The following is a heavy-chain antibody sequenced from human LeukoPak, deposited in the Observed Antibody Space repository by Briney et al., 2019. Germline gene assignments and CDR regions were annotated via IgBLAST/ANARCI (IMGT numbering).Heavy chain of an antibody. CDR2: LNPNTGGT. D-gene: IGHD1-26*01. CDR1: GYTFSDSY. Sequence: GASVKVPCKASGYTFSDSYMHWVRQAPGQGLEWMGWLNPNTGGTKYAQRFHGRVTITRDTSSETFFLELSMLRSDDTAIYYCARDLLVGPTSPYYMDVWGKGTTVTVSS. J-gene: IGHJ6*03. V-gene: IGHV1-2*02. CDR3: ARDLLVGPTSPYYMDV.